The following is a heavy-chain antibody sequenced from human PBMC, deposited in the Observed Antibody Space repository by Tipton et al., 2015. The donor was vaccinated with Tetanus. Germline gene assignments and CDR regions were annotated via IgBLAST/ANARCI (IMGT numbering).Heavy chain of an antibody. V-gene: IGHV3-11*01. J-gene: IGHJ5*02. D-gene: IGHD3-16*01. Sequence: SLRLSCAASGFTFSDYYMSWIRQAPGTGLEWISYITISGAANYYADSAKGRFTISRDNAKNALYLEMTSLRVEDKAVYYCSREQASAWVRSRTFNWFDPWGQGTMVTVSS. CDR3: SREQASAWVRSRTFNWFDP. CDR1: GFTFSDYY. CDR2: ITISGAAN.